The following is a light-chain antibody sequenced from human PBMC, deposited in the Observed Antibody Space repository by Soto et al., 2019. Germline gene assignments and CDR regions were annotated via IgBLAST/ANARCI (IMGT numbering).Light chain of an antibody. J-gene: IGKJ2*01. Sequence: EIVMTQSPATLSVSPGERATLSCRASQSVNSNLAWYQQKPGQAPSLLIYGASTRATGVPARFSGSGSGTEFTHTISSLQSADFAVYYCQQYNNWPPYTFGQGTKLEIK. CDR2: GAS. V-gene: IGKV3-15*01. CDR1: QSVNSN. CDR3: QQYNNWPPYT.